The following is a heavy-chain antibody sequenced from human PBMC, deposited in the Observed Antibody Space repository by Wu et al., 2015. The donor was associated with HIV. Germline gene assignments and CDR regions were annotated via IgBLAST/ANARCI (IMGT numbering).Heavy chain of an antibody. Sequence: QVQLVQSGAEVKKPGSSVKVSCKASGATFGNYAFNWVRQAPGQGLEWMGGILPSVGTTHYAQKFQGRVTITADESSGTAYMEFSSLTSEDTAVFFCARAPSDYSHRSDYPEGAFHDWGQGTLVTVSS. J-gene: IGHJ1*01. V-gene: IGHV1-69*12. CDR1: GATFGNYA. CDR2: ILPSVGTT. D-gene: IGHD4-17*01. CDR3: ARAPSDYSHRSDYPEGAFHD.